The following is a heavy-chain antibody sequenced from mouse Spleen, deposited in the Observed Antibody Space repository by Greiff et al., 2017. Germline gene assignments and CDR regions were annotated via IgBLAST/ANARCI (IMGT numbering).Heavy chain of an antibody. CDR1: GFSLTSYG. V-gene: IGHV2-3*01. D-gene: IGHD2-14*01. J-gene: IGHJ4*01. CDR2: IWGDGST. CDR3: GASYYRYGGYAMDY. Sequence: VKLMESGPGLVAPSQSLSITCTVSGFSLTSYGVSWVRQPPGTGLEWLGVIWGDGSTNYHSALISRLTISKDNSKRQVYLKLNRLQTDDTATYYSGASYYRYGGYAMDYWGQGTSVTVSS.